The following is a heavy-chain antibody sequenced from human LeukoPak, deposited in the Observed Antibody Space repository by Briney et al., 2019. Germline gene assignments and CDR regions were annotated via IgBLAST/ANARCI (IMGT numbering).Heavy chain of an antibody. V-gene: IGHV5-51*01. CDR2: IYPGDSDT. D-gene: IGHD6-25*01. CDR3: ARREVAAAGDNWFDP. Sequence: GESLKISCKGSGYSFTSYWIGWVRQMPGKGLEWMGIIYPGDSDTRYSPSFQGQVTISADKSISTAYLQWSSLKASDTAMYYCARREVAAAGDNWFDPWGQGTLVTVSS. J-gene: IGHJ5*02. CDR1: GYSFTSYW.